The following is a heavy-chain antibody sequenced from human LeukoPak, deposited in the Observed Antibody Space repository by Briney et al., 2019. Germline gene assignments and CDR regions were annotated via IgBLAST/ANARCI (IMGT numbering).Heavy chain of an antibody. CDR2: ISGSGGST. J-gene: IGHJ5*02. D-gene: IGHD1-26*01. Sequence: PGGSLRLSCAASGFTFSSYAMSWVRQAPGKGLEWVSAISGSGGSTYYADSVKGRFTISRDNSKNTLYLQMNSLRAEDTAVYYCAKDGRAYLKTYWFDPWGQGTLVTVSS. CDR1: GFTFSSYA. V-gene: IGHV3-23*01. CDR3: AKDGRAYLKTYWFDP.